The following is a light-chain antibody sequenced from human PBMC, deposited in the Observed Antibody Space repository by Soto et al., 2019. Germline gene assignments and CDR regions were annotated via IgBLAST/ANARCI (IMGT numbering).Light chain of an antibody. CDR3: QQRSKWPIT. Sequence: PFNRSVSSEERAILSRRASQTLSTSLVWYQQKPGQAPRLLIDGASNRATGIPDRFSGSGSGTDFTLTISRLEPEDFAVYYCQQRSKWPITFGQGTRLEIK. CDR1: QTLSTS. J-gene: IGKJ5*01. CDR2: GAS. V-gene: IGKV3-11*01.